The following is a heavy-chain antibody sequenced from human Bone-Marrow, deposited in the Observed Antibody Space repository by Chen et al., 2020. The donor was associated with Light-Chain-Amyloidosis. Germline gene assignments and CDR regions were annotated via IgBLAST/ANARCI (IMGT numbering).Heavy chain of an antibody. V-gene: IGHV4-39*01. J-gene: IGHJ3*02. CDR1: GGSISSTRYS. D-gene: IGHD2-15*01. Sequence: QLQLQESGPGLVKPSETVSLTCSVSGGSISSTRYSWGWIRQPPGKGLEWVGNIYHTGNTYHNPALKRRVTMSVDTSKDQFSLHVNSVTAADTAIYYCARLEVVEGATAINAFDIWGQGTMVIVSS. CDR3: ARLEVVEGATAINAFDI. CDR2: IYHTGNT.